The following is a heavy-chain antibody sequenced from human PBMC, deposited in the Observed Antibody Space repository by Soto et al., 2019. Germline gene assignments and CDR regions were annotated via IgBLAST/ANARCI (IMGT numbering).Heavy chain of an antibody. V-gene: IGHV4-31*03. J-gene: IGHJ6*02. CDR3: ARHPFYGDYDGGIDG. CDR1: GGSISSGGYY. CDR2: IYYSGST. D-gene: IGHD4-17*01. Sequence: QVQLQESGPGLVKPSQTLSLTCTVSGGSISSGGYYWSWIRQHPGKGLEWIGYIYYSGSTYYNPSLKRRVTISGETSKNQFSLKLSSVTAADTAVDYWARHPFYGDYDGGIDGWGQGTTVTVSS.